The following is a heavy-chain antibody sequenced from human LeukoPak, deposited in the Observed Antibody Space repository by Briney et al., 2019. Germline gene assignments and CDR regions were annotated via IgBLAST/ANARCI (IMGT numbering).Heavy chain of an antibody. CDR3: ARFVEWLLE. CDR1: GYTFTGYY. Sequence: GSVTVSCKASGYTFTGYYIHWVRQAPGQGLEWMGWINPNSDGTNFAQRFQGRVTMTRDTSISTAYMELTRLRSDDTAVYYCARFVEWLLEWGQGTLVTVSS. CDR2: INPNSDGT. J-gene: IGHJ4*02. V-gene: IGHV1-2*02. D-gene: IGHD3-3*01.